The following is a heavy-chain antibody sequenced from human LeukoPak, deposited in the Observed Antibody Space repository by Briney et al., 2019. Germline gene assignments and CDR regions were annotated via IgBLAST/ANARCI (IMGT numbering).Heavy chain of an antibody. V-gene: IGHV1-2*02. D-gene: IGHD4-17*01. CDR2: INPNNGAT. Sequence: ASVKVSCKASGYTFTAYYIHWVRQPPGQGLKWVAWINPNNGATNFVQKFQGRVTLTRDTSISTAYMELSRLRADDTAVYYCARDLGDTVRDYWGQGTLVTVSS. CDR1: GYTFTAYY. CDR3: ARDLGDTVRDY. J-gene: IGHJ4*02.